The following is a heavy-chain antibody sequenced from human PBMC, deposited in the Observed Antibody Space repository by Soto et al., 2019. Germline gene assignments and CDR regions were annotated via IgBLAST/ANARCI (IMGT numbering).Heavy chain of an antibody. CDR2: IDPKSGGT. Sequence: QLVQSGAEVKKPGASVRVSCKTSGPTFIAYYIHWVRQAPGQGLEWMGWIDPKSGGTTYEQKFLGRVTMTRDTSINTAYMDLNRLTSDDTAVYYCARDVFYHFRTGSPSHFFDFWGQGSLVTVSS. V-gene: IGHV1-2*02. CDR3: ARDVFYHFRTGSPSHFFDF. CDR1: GPTFIAYY. D-gene: IGHD3-3*01. J-gene: IGHJ4*02.